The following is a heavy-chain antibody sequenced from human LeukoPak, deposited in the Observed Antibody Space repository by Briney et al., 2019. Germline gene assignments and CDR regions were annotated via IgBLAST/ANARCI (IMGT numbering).Heavy chain of an antibody. V-gene: IGHV3-23*01. J-gene: IGHJ4*02. CDR1: GFTFTTYA. Sequence: GGSLRLSCAASGFTFTTYAMIWVRRTPGKGPEWVSAISGSGDATYYADFVKGRFTISRDNSENTVYLQVNSLRAEDTAVYYCARLSGTSGTTSRVLHYWGQGALVTVSS. CDR2: ISGSGDAT. CDR3: ARLSGTSGTTSRVLHY. D-gene: IGHD1-1*01.